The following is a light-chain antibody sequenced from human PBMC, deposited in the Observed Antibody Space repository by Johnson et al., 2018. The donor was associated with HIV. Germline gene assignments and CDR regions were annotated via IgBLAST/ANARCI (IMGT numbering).Light chain of an antibody. Sequence: QSVLTQSPSVSAAPGQKVTISCSGSSSKIGNNYVSWYQQLPGTAPKLLICENNKRPSGIPDRFSGSKSGTSATLGITGLQTGDEADYYCGTWDSSLSAGYVFGTGTKVTVL. V-gene: IGLV1-51*02. CDR1: SSKIGNNY. CDR2: ENN. J-gene: IGLJ1*01. CDR3: GTWDSSLSAGYV.